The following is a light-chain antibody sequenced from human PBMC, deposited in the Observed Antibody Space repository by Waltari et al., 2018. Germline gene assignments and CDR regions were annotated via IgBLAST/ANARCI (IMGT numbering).Light chain of an antibody. CDR2: DVT. CDR3: CSDAGSIPFWV. J-gene: IGLJ3*02. V-gene: IGLV2-11*01. Sequence: QSALTQPRSVSGSPGQSVTISCTGTSSDVGGYNYVSWYQHHPGKAPKLIIYDVTKRPSGVPDRFSASKSDNTASLTISGLQAEDEADYYCCSDAGSIPFWVFGGGTKLTVL. CDR1: SSDVGGYNY.